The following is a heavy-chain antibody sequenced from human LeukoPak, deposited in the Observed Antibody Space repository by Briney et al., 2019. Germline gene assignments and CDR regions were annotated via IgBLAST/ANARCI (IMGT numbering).Heavy chain of an antibody. CDR3: ARASSIAVADTIYYYYGMGV. Sequence: ASVKVSCKASGYTFTSYGISWVRQAPGQGLEWMGWISAYNGNTNYAQKLQGRVTMTTDTSTSTAYMELRSLRSDDTAVYYCARASSIAVADTIYYYYGMGVWGQGTTVTVSS. CDR1: GYTFTSYG. CDR2: ISAYNGNT. V-gene: IGHV1-18*01. D-gene: IGHD6-19*01. J-gene: IGHJ6*02.